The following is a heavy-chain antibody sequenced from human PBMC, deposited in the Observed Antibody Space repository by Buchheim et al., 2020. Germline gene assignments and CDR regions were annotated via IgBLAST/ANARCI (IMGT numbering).Heavy chain of an antibody. CDR1: GFTFSSYA. CDR2: ISYDGSNK. V-gene: IGHV3-30-3*01. J-gene: IGHJ6*02. CDR3: ARGGYYYGMDV. D-gene: IGHD3-16*01. Sequence: QVQLVESGGGVVQPGRSLRLSCAASGFTFSSYAMHWVRQAPGKGLEWVAVISYDGSNKYYADSVKGRFTISRDNSKNTLYLQMNSLRAEDTAVYYCARGGYYYGMDVWGQGTT.